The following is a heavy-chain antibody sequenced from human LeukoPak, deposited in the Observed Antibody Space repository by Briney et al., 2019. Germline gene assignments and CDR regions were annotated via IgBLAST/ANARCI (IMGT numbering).Heavy chain of an antibody. CDR2: MNPNSGNT. D-gene: IGHD2-15*01. V-gene: IGHV1-8*01. Sequence: GASVKVSCKASGYTFTSYDINWVRQATGQGLEWMGWMNPNSGNTGYAQKFQGRVTMTRNTSISTAYMELSSLRSEDTAVYYCARGLGYCSGGSCYSGDFYYYYYGMDVWGQGTTVTVSS. J-gene: IGHJ6*02. CDR3: ARGLGYCSGGSCYSGDFYYYYYGMDV. CDR1: GYTFTSYD.